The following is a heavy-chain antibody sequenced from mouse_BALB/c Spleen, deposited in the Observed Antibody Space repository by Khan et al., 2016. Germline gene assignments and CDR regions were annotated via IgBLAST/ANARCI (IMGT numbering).Heavy chain of an antibody. CDR3: ARGNSDYDYDY. V-gene: IGHV1-87*01. CDR1: GYTFTSYW. CDR2: IYPGDGDT. Sequence: QVQLQQSGAELARPGASVKLSCKASGYTFTSYWMQWVKQRPGQGLEWIGAIYPGDGDTRYTQKFKGKATLTADKSSSTAYMQRSSLPSEDSAVYYCARGNSDYDYDYWGQGTPLTVLS. J-gene: IGHJ2*01. D-gene: IGHD2-4*01.